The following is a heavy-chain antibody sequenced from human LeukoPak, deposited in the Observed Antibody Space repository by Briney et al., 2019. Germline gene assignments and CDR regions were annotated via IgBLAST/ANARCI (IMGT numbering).Heavy chain of an antibody. CDR2: INPNSGGT. J-gene: IGHJ4*02. Sequence: GASVKGSCKASGYTFTGYDMHWVRQAPGQGLEWMGWINPNSGGTNYAQKFQGRVTMTRDTSISTAYMELSRLRSDDSAVYYCARDDIAVAGPGDYWGQGTLLTVPS. CDR1: GYTFTGYD. CDR3: ARDDIAVAGPGDY. V-gene: IGHV1-2*02. D-gene: IGHD6-19*01.